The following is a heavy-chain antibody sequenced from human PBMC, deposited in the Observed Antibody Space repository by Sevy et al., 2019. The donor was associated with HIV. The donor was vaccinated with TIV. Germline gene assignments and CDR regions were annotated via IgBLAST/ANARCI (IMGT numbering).Heavy chain of an antibody. Sequence: GGSLRLSCAASGFXFSSYALHXVRQAPXXXLEWXWVISCXXXNXYYADSVRGRFTISRDNSKNTLHLQMNSLRVEDTAVYFWXRARDQGGVYYFDYWGQGTLVTVSS. CDR1: GFXFSSYA. CDR3: XRARDQGGVYYFDY. V-gene: IGHV3-30-3*01. CDR2: ISCXXXNX. J-gene: IGHJ4*02.